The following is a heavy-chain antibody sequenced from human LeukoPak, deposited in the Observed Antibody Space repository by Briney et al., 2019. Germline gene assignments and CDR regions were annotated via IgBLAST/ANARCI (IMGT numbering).Heavy chain of an antibody. J-gene: IGHJ5*02. CDR3: ARESCTSTNCYVRPLNWFDP. CDR2: INPNFGGT. CDR1: GYTFTDYY. V-gene: IGHV1-2*02. D-gene: IGHD2-2*01. Sequence: ASVKVSCEASGYTFTDYYIHWVRQAPGQGLEWMGWINPNFGGTNYAQKFQGRVTMTRDTSISTAYMELSRLTSDDTAVYYCARESCTSTNCYVRPLNWFDPWGQGTLVSVSS.